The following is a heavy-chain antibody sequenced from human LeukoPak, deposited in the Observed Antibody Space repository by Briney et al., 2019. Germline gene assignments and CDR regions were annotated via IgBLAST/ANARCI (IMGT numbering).Heavy chain of an antibody. V-gene: IGHV1-46*01. D-gene: IGHD2-2*01. CDR2: INPSGGST. Sequence: ASVKVSCKASGYTFTSYYMHWVRQAPGQGLEWMGIINPSGGSTSYAQKFQGRVTMTRDMSTSTVYMELRSLRSDDTAVYYCARGGLDIVVVPAAMSYYYYMDVWGKGTTVTISS. J-gene: IGHJ6*03. CDR3: ARGGLDIVVVPAAMSYYYYMDV. CDR1: GYTFTSYY.